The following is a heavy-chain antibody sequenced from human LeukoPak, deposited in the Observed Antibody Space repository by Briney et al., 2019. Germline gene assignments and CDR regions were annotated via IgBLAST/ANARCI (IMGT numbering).Heavy chain of an antibody. CDR2: VDPEDGET. J-gene: IGHJ4*02. Sequence: GASVKVSCKASGYTFTDYYMHWVQQAPGKELEWMGRVDPEDGETIYAEKFQGRVTITADTSTDTAYMELSSLRSEDTAVYYCARGGSSGDYWGQGTLVTVSS. D-gene: IGHD1-26*01. V-gene: IGHV1-69-2*01. CDR1: GYTFTDYY. CDR3: ARGGSSGDY.